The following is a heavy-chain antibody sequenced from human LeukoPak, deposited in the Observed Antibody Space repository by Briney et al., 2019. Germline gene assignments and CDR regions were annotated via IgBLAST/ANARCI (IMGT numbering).Heavy chain of an antibody. D-gene: IGHD2-15*01. CDR2: ISGSGGST. Sequence: GGSLRLSCAASGFTFSSYAMSWVRQAPGKGLEWVSAISGSGGSTYYADSVKGRFTISRDNSKNTLYLQMNSLRAEDTAVYHCASPPILYCSGGSCYGQRDYRGQGTLVTVSS. V-gene: IGHV3-23*01. J-gene: IGHJ4*02. CDR3: ASPPILYCSGGSCYGQRDY. CDR1: GFTFSSYA.